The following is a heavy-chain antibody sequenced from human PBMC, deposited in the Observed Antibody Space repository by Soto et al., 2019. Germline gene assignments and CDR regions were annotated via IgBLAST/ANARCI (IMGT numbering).Heavy chain of an antibody. CDR1: GFSFNEAW. J-gene: IGHJ6*02. CDR3: TTGSVEGI. CDR2: IKTSAGGGAT. Sequence: EVQLVESAGGLVKPGGSLRLSCVASGFSFNEAWMNWVRQAPGEGLEWVGRIKTSAGGGATDYAAPVQGRFTISRDDSKTALYLHMNSLRTEDTAIYYCTTGSVEGIWGQGTTVTVSS. V-gene: IGHV3-15*07. D-gene: IGHD2-15*01.